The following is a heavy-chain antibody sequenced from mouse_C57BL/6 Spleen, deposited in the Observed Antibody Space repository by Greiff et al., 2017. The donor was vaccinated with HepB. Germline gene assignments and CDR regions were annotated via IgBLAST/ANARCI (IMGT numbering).Heavy chain of an antibody. D-gene: IGHD2-2*01. CDR3: TTSVTFDY. CDR1: GFNIKDDY. CDR2: IDPGNGVT. J-gene: IGHJ2*01. Sequence: VQLKHSGAELVRPGASVKLSCTASGFNIKDDYMHWVKQRPKQGRGWIGWIDPGNGVTEYASKFQGKATITADTSSNTAYLQLSSLTSEDTAVYYCTTSVTFDYWGQGTTLTVSS. V-gene: IGHV14-4*01.